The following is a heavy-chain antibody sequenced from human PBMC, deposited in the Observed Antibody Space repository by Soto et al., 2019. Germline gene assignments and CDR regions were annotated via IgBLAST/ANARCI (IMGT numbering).Heavy chain of an antibody. CDR3: AREYYDSSGYYLGPDYYYYGMDV. J-gene: IGHJ6*02. CDR1: GGTFSSYA. V-gene: IGHV1-69*13. Sequence: SVKVSCKASGGTFSSYAISWVRQAPGQGLEWMGGIIPIFGTANYAQKFQGRVTITADESTSTAYMELSSLRSEDTAVYYCAREYYDSSGYYLGPDYYYYGMDVWGQGTTVTVPS. D-gene: IGHD3-22*01. CDR2: IIPIFGTA.